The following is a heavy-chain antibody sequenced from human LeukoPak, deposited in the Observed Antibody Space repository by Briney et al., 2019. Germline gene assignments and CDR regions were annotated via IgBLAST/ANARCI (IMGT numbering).Heavy chain of an antibody. Sequence: SQTLSLTCTVSGGSISSGSYYWSWIRQPAGKGLGWIGRIYTSGSTNYNPSLKSRVTISVDTSKNQFSLKLSSVTAADTAVYYCARETDSSGYYYWFDPWGQGTLVTVSS. CDR2: IYTSGST. CDR3: ARETDSSGYYYWFDP. D-gene: IGHD3-22*01. J-gene: IGHJ5*02. CDR1: GGSISSGSYY. V-gene: IGHV4-61*02.